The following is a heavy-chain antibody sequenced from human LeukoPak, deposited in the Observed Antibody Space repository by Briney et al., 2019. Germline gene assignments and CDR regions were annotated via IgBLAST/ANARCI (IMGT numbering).Heavy chain of an antibody. CDR2: IYTSGST. J-gene: IGHJ4*02. D-gene: IGHD3-9*01. CDR1: GGSISSYY. V-gene: IGHV4-4*07. Sequence: SETLSLTCTVSGGSISSYYWSWIRQPAGKGREWIGRIYTSGSTNYNPSLQSRVTTSVDTSKNQFSLKLSSVTAADTAVYYCARTRGEYYDILTGYYQPPAPYYFDYWGQGTLVTVSS. CDR3: ARTRGEYYDILTGYYQPPAPYYFDY.